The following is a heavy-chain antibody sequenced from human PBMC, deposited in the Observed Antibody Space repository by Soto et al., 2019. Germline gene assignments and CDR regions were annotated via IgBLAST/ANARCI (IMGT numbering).Heavy chain of an antibody. D-gene: IGHD2-21*02. CDR2: IIPIFGTA. CDR3: ARGLAYCGGDCYSWYFQH. V-gene: IGHV1-69*12. J-gene: IGHJ1*01. Sequence: QVQLVQSGAEVKKPGSSVTVSCKASGGTFSSYAISWVRQAPGQGLEWMGGIIPIFGTANYAQKFQGRVTITADESTSTAYMDLSSLRSEDTAVYYCARGLAYCGGDCYSWYFQHWGQGNLVTVSS. CDR1: GGTFSSYA.